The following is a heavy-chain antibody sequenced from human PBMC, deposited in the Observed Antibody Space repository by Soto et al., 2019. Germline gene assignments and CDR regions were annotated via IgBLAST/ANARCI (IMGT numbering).Heavy chain of an antibody. D-gene: IGHD2-15*01. V-gene: IGHV4-4*02. CDR3: ARGSTRIRGLFDY. CDR2: IYHSEST. J-gene: IGHJ4*02. CDR1: GGSMYSPNW. Sequence: TSETLSLTCAVSGGSMYSPNWWTWVRQTPGKGLQWTGEIYHSESTNYNPSLKSRVTISVDKSKNQFSLKLTSLTAADTAIYYCARGSTRIRGLFDYWGQGLLVTVSS.